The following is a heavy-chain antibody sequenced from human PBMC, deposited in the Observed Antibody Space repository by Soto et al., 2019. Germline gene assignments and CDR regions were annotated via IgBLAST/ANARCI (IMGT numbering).Heavy chain of an antibody. Sequence: SETLSLTCTVSGGSISSYYWSWIRQPPGKGLEWIGYIYYSGSTYYNPSLKSRVTISVDTSKNQFSLKLSSVTAADTAVYYCARQAVSSSWPPTENWFDPWGQGTLVTVSS. V-gene: IGHV4-59*04. CDR2: IYYSGST. D-gene: IGHD6-13*01. CDR1: GGSISSYY. CDR3: ARQAVSSSWPPTENWFDP. J-gene: IGHJ5*02.